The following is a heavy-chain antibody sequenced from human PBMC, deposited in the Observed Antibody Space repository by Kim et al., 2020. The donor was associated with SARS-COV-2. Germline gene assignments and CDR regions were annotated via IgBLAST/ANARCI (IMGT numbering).Heavy chain of an antibody. D-gene: IGHD3-10*01. CDR1: GGTFSSFA. J-gene: IGHJ5*02. V-gene: IGHV1-69*13. Sequence: SVKVSCKASGGTFSSFAISWVRQALGQGLEWMGGIIPIFGTANYAQKFQGRVTITADESTSTAYMELSSLRSEDTAVYYCARIGAPPAPPPGRPINWFDPWGQGTLVTVSS. CDR2: IIPIFGTA. CDR3: ARIGAPPAPPPGRPINWFDP.